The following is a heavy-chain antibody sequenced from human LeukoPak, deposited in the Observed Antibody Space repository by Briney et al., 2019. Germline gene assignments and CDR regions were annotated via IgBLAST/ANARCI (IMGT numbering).Heavy chain of an antibody. Sequence: SETLSLTCTVSGGSISSYYWSWIRQPPGKGLEWIGYIYYSGSTNYNPSLKSRVTISVDTSKNQFSLKLSSVTAADTAVYYCARVKHGSGSYGRHYFDYWGQGTLVTISS. J-gene: IGHJ4*02. CDR3: ARVKHGSGSYGRHYFDY. V-gene: IGHV4-59*01. CDR2: IYYSGST. D-gene: IGHD3-10*01. CDR1: GGSISSYY.